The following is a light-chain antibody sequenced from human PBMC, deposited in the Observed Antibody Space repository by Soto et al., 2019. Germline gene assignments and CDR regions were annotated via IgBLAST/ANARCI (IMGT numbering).Light chain of an antibody. Sequence: EIVMTQSPATLSVSPGERATLSCRASQSVSSNLAWYQQKPGQAPRLLIYGASTRATGIQARFSGSGSGTEFTLTISGLQSEDFAVYYCQQYNNWPPLSFGGGTKVEIK. V-gene: IGKV3-15*01. CDR2: GAS. CDR3: QQYNNWPPLS. J-gene: IGKJ4*01. CDR1: QSVSSN.